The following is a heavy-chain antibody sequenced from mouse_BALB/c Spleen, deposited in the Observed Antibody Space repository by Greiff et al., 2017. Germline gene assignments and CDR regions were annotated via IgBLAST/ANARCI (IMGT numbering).Heavy chain of an antibody. CDR2: IDPANGNT. CDR3: ARDGYYVGAMDY. Sequence: DVQLQESGAELVKPGASVKLSCTASGFNIKDTYMHWVKQRPEQGLEWIGRIDPANGNTKYDPKFQGKATITADTSSNTAYLQLSSLTSEDTAVYYCARDGYYVGAMDYWGQGTSVTVSS. D-gene: IGHD2-3*01. J-gene: IGHJ4*01. CDR1: GFNIKDTY. V-gene: IGHV14-3*02.